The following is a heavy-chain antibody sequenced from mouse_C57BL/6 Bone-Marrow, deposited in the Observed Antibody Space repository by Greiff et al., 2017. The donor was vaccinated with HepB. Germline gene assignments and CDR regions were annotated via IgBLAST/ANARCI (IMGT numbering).Heavy chain of an antibody. J-gene: IGHJ1*03. V-gene: IGHV1-64*01. D-gene: IGHD1-1*01. CDR1: GYTFPSYW. Sequence: VQLQQPGAELVKPGASVKLSCKASGYTFPSYWMHWVKQRPGQGLEWIGMIHPNSGSTNYNEKFKSKATLTVDKSSSTAYMQLSSLTSEDSAVYYCARRSLRGYDSSYCYFDVWGKGTTVTVSS. CDR3: ARRSLRGYDSSYCYFDV. CDR2: IHPNSGST.